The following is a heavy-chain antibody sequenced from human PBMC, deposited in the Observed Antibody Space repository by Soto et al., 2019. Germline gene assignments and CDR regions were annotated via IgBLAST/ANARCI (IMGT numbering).Heavy chain of an antibody. CDR2: IYSGGST. J-gene: IGHJ6*02. CDR3: ARVPRGPGYSSSWYEDYGMDV. V-gene: IGHV3-66*01. D-gene: IGHD6-13*01. Sequence: GGSLRLSCAASGFTVSSNYMSWVRQAPGKGLEWVSVIYSGGSTYYADSVKGRFTISRDNSKNTLYLQMNSLRAEDTAVYYCARVPRGPGYSSSWYEDYGMDVWGQGTTVTVSS. CDR1: GFTVSSNY.